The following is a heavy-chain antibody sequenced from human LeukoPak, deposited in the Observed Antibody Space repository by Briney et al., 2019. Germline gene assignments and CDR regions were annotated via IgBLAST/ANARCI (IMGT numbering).Heavy chain of an antibody. V-gene: IGHV4-61*02. J-gene: IGHJ4*02. D-gene: IGHD5-12*01. CDR1: GGSISSGGFN. CDR3: ARAAGYRLAV. Sequence: SQTLSLTCTASGGSISSGGFNWSCIRPSAGKGLEWIGRVYSSGTTNYNPTLERRGTISVDTSMTQFSLKVTSVTAADTAVYYCARAAGYRLAVWSQGTLVTVSS. CDR2: VYSSGTT.